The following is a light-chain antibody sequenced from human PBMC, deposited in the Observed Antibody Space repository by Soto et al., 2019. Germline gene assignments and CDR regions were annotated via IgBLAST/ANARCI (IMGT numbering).Light chain of an antibody. V-gene: IGKV1-5*01. Sequence: DIQMTQSPSTLYASVGDRVTITCRASQGIGRSLAWYRQRPGKAPNLLIYDASSLEAGVPSRFSGSGSGTEFTLTISSLQPDDFATYHCQEYNSYSRTFGQGTKVEIK. CDR1: QGIGRS. CDR2: DAS. CDR3: QEYNSYSRT. J-gene: IGKJ1*01.